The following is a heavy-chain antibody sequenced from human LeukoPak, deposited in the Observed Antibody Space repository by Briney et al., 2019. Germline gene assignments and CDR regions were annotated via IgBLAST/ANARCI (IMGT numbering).Heavy chain of an antibody. CDR2: IHYSGTT. V-gene: IGHV4-39*07. Sequence: SETLSLTCTVSGASVDSGRYYWGWIGQPPGKGLEWIGSIHYSGTTYYNPSLKSRVTISIDTSNNQFSLKLSSVTAADTAVYYCARGTPYNPWGQGTLVTVSS. CDR1: GASVDSGRYY. D-gene: IGHD4-11*01. J-gene: IGHJ5*02. CDR3: ARGTPYNP.